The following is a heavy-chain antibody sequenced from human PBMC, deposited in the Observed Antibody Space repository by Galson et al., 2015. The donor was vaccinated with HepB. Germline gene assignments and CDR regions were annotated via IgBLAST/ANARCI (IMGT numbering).Heavy chain of an antibody. J-gene: IGHJ4*02. CDR2: IKPDGSEK. Sequence: SLRLSCAPSGFTFSNYWMSWVRQAPGKGLERVAHIKPDGSEKYYLDSVKGRFTISRDNAKNLLYLQMGSLRADDTAVYYCARDANRGGDLDYWGQGTSVTVSS. CDR3: ARDANRGGDLDY. CDR1: GFTFSNYW. V-gene: IGHV3-7*03. D-gene: IGHD2-21*02.